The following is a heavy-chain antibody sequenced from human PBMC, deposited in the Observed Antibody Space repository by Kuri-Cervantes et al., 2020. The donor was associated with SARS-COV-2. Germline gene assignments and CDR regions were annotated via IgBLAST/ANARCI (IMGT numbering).Heavy chain of an antibody. Sequence: GESLKISCAASGFTFSSYWMSWVRQAPGKGLEWVAKIKQDGSEKYYVDSVKGRFTISRDNAKNSLYLQMNSLRAEDTAVYYCARDFNPLDYWGQGTLVTVSS. CDR1: GFTFSSYW. J-gene: IGHJ4*02. CDR2: IKQDGSEK. V-gene: IGHV3-7*01. CDR3: ARDFNPLDY.